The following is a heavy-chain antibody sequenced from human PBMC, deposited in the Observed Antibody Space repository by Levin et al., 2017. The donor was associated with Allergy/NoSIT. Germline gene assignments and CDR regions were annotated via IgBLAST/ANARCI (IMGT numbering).Heavy chain of an antibody. Sequence: SQTLSLTCGVYGVSFSGYYWMWIRQPPGKGLEWIGEINHSGSTKYNPSLKSRVTISVDTSKNQFSLRLSSVTAADTAVYYCARGRLTTYGSSSWKVDYWGQGTLLTVSS. V-gene: IGHV4-34*01. CDR2: INHSGST. D-gene: IGHD6-13*01. CDR1: GVSFSGYY. J-gene: IGHJ4*02. CDR3: ARGRLTTYGSSSWKVDY.